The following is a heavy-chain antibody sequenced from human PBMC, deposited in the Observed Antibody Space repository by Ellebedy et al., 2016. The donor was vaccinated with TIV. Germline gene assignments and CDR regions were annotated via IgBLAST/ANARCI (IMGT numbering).Heavy chain of an antibody. CDR2: VSHSGEST. Sequence: GESLKISCAASGFTFSSYAMSWVRQAPGKGLECVSIVSHSGESTYYADSVKGRFTISRDISKNTLFLQMNSLRVEDTAVYFCVKGTRSTDHWGQGTLLTVSS. V-gene: IGHV3-23*01. CDR3: VKGTRSTDH. D-gene: IGHD1-1*01. J-gene: IGHJ4*02. CDR1: GFTFSSYA.